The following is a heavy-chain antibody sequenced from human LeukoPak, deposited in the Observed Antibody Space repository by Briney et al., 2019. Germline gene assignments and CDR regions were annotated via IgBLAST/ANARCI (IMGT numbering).Heavy chain of an antibody. CDR2: ISGSGTTT. Sequence: GGSLRLSCAASGLTFSSFGMSWVRQAPGKGLEWVSHISGSGTTTYCADSVKGRFTISRDNSKNTLYLQMNSLRAEDTAVYYCAKYTGRRAFDMWGQGTMVTVSS. CDR1: GLTFSSFG. D-gene: IGHD7-27*01. J-gene: IGHJ3*02. CDR3: AKYTGRRAFDM. V-gene: IGHV3-23*01.